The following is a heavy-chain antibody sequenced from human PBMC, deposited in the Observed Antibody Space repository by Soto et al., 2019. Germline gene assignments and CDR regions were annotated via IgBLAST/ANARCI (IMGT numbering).Heavy chain of an antibody. CDR2: ISGSGGST. CDR3: ARLSSSWYTGIDY. V-gene: IGHV3-23*01. CDR1: GFTFSSYA. Sequence: GSLRLSCAASGFTFSSYAMSWVRQAPGKGLEWVSAISGSGGSTYYADSVKGRFTISRDNSKNTLYLQMNSLRAEDTAVYYCARLSSSWYTGIDYWGQGALVTVSS. D-gene: IGHD6-13*01. J-gene: IGHJ4*02.